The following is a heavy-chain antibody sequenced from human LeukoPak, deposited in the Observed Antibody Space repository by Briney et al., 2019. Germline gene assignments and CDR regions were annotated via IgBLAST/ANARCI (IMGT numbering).Heavy chain of an antibody. CDR3: ARDRQLEYYMDV. D-gene: IGHD1-1*01. J-gene: IGHJ6*03. Sequence: GGSLRLSCAASGFTFSSYSMNWVRQAPGKGLDWVSSISSSSSYIYYADSVKGRFTISRDNAKNSLYLQMNSLRAEDTAVYYCARDRQLEYYMDVWGKGTTVTVSS. CDR1: GFTFSSYS. V-gene: IGHV3-21*01. CDR2: ISSSSSYI.